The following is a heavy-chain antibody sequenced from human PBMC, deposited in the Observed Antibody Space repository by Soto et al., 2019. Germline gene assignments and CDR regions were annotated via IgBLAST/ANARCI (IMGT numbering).Heavy chain of an antibody. D-gene: IGHD6-19*01. CDR3: ARAYSSGWYRPPSYYGMDV. J-gene: IGHJ6*02. Sequence: SVKVSCKASGGTFSSYAISWVRQAPGQGLEWMGGIIPIFGTANYAQKFQGRVTITADESTSTAYMELSSLRSEDTAVYYCARAYSSGWYRPPSYYGMDVWGQGTTVTVSS. V-gene: IGHV1-69*13. CDR1: GGTFSSYA. CDR2: IIPIFGTA.